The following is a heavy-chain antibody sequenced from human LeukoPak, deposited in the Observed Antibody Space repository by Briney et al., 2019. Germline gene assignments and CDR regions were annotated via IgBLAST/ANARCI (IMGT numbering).Heavy chain of an antibody. CDR2: ISYSGGT. CDR3: ARRVIMSAAGVPDTWLDP. Sequence: PGGTLRLSCAASRFTFSNAWMSWVRQAPGKGLEWVGHISYSGGTKYNPSLQSRLTILIDTSKNQFSLNLSSVTAADTAIYYCARRVIMSAAGVPDTWLDPWGQGILATVSS. V-gene: IGHV4-59*08. J-gene: IGHJ5*02. CDR1: RFTFSNAW. D-gene: IGHD2-8*01.